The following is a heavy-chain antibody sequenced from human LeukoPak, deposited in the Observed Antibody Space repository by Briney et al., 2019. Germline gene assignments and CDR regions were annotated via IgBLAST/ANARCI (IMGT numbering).Heavy chain of an antibody. CDR2: INTDGRIT. CDR1: GFSFRNYA. D-gene: IGHD1-26*01. Sequence: GGSLRLSCVASGFSFRNYAIHWVRQASGKGLEYVSVINTDGRITYYADSVKGRFTISRDNSKNTVYLQMGSLRGEDMAVYYCTRDGGSFCDFDYWGQGALVTVSS. CDR3: TRDGGSFCDFDY. V-gene: IGHV3-64*02. J-gene: IGHJ4*02.